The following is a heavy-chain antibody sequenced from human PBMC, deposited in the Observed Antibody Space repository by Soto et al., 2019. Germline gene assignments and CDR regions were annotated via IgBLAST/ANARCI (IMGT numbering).Heavy chain of an antibody. CDR1: GYSFTSLD. D-gene: IGHD1-26*01. Sequence: ASVKVSCKASGYSFTSLDINWVRQTTGQGLEWMGWMQPSSGRTGYAQKFQGRVTMTRDTSINTAYTELSSLTSDDTAFYYCARGVTEGVDYWGQGTLVTVS. CDR3: ARGVTEGVDY. J-gene: IGHJ4*02. CDR2: MQPSSGRT. V-gene: IGHV1-8*01.